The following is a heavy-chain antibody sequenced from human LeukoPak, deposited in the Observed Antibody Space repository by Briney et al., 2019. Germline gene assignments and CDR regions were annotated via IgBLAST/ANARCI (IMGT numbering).Heavy chain of an antibody. J-gene: IGHJ4*02. D-gene: IGHD3-3*01. CDR3: ATPYYDFWSGHYTY. CDR2: INPNSGGT. Sequence: ASVKVSCKASGYTFTGYYMHWVRQAPGQGLEWMGWINPNSGGTNYAQKFQGRVTMTRDTSISTAYMELSRLRSDDTAVYYCATPYYDFWSGHYTYWGQGTLVTVSS. CDR1: GYTFTGYY. V-gene: IGHV1-2*02.